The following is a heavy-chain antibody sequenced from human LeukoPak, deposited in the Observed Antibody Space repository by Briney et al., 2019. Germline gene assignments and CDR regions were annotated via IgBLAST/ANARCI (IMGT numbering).Heavy chain of an antibody. CDR3: ARSGPTCSGGSCYGDDY. Sequence: PGGSLRLSCAASGFTVSSNYMSWVRQAPGKGLEWVSVIYSGGSTYYADSVKGRFTISRDNSKNTLYLQMNSLRAEDTAVYYCARSGPTCSGGSCYGDDYWGQGTLVTVSS. V-gene: IGHV3-53*01. D-gene: IGHD2-15*01. J-gene: IGHJ4*02. CDR2: IYSGGST. CDR1: GFTVSSNY.